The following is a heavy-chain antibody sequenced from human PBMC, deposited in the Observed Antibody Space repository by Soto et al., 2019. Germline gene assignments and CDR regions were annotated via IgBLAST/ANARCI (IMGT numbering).Heavy chain of an antibody. CDR2: ISPYNGNT. Sequence: ASVKVSCKSSGYPFTHYGITWVRQAPGQGLEWMGWISPYNGNTNYGQTFQGRVTLTTDTSTSTVYMELRSLRSDDTAVYYCARDPGYWGQGTLVTVSS. J-gene: IGHJ4*02. V-gene: IGHV1-18*01. CDR1: GYPFTHYG. CDR3: ARDPGY.